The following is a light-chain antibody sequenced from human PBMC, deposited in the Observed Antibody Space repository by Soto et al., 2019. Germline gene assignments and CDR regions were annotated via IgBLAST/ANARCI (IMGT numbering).Light chain of an antibody. V-gene: IGKV3-15*01. CDR2: GSF. CDR3: QQYNNWPFIN. J-gene: IGKJ5*01. CDR1: QSVDNN. Sequence: ETVMPPSPVTFSASPVAISRVSFIALQSVDNNVAWYQQTPGQAPRLIIVGSFARATGIPARFSGSGSGSEFTLTIRGLKSEDFAVYYCQQYNNWPFINCGQGPRRALK.